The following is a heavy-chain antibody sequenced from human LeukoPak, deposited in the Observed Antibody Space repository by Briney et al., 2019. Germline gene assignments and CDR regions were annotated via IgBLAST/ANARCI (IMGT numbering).Heavy chain of an antibody. CDR1: GFTVSSNY. CDR2: IYSGGST. Sequence: GGSLRLSCAASGFTVSSNYMGWVRQAPGKGLEWVSVIYSGGSTYYADSVKGRFTISRDNSKNTLYLQMNSLRAEDTAVYYCARLYSYGHYYFDYWGQGTLVTVSS. CDR3: ARLYSYGHYYFDY. V-gene: IGHV3-66*04. J-gene: IGHJ4*02. D-gene: IGHD5-18*01.